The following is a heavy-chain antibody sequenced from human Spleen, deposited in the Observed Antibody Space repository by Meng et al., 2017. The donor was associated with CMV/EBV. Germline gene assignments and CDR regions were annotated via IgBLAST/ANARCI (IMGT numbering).Heavy chain of an antibody. Sequence: GESLKISCKGSGYSFTTYWIGWVRQIPGKGLEWMGVIYPGDSDTRYSPSFQGQVTISADKSVTTAYLQWTSLKASDTAVYYCARHGYNNYFFDFWGQGTLVTVSS. CDR1: GYSFTTYW. J-gene: IGHJ4*02. D-gene: IGHD5-24*01. V-gene: IGHV5-51*01. CDR3: ARHGYNNYFFDF. CDR2: IYPGDSDT.